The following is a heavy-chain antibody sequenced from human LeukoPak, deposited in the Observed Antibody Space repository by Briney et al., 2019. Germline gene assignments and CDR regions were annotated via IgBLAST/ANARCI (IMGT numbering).Heavy chain of an antibody. Sequence: PSETLSLTCTVSGGSVSSGSYCWSWIRQPAGKGLEWIGRIYTSGSTNYNPSLKSRVTISVDTSKNQFSLKLSSVTAADTAVYYCARGGEYYYDSSGYPYFDYWGQGTLVTVSS. CDR1: GGSVSSGSYC. CDR3: ARGGEYYYDSSGYPYFDY. J-gene: IGHJ4*02. D-gene: IGHD3-22*01. V-gene: IGHV4-61*02. CDR2: IYTSGST.